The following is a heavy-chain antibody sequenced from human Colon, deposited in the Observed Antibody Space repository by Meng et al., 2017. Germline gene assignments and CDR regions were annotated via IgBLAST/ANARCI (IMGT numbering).Heavy chain of an antibody. CDR1: GGSFSAYY. V-gene: IGHV4-34*01. CDR2: LNPTGIT. Sequence: QVQPAQWGPGLLKPSETLSLTCAVYGGSFSAYYWTWIRQPPGKGLQWIGELNPTGITNYNPSLKSRVTISADTSKNQFSLNLTSVTAADTAVYYCARRPSYYYGSGSYTRDYYFDYWGQGTLVTVSS. J-gene: IGHJ4*02. CDR3: ARRPSYYYGSGSYTRDYYFDY. D-gene: IGHD3-10*01.